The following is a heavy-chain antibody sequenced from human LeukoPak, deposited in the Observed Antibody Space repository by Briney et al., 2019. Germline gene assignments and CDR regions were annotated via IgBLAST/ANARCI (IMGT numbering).Heavy chain of an antibody. Sequence: GESLQISCKGSGYNFNTYWVAWVRQLPGKGLEWMGIIRPMNSDVRYSPSFQGQVIISADRSINTAYLQWSSLTASDTAMYYCASRPFETTVVPWDFYWGQGTQVTVSS. CDR3: ASRPFETTVVPWDFY. D-gene: IGHD4-23*01. CDR1: GYNFNTYW. J-gene: IGHJ4*02. CDR2: IRPMNSDV. V-gene: IGHV5-51*01.